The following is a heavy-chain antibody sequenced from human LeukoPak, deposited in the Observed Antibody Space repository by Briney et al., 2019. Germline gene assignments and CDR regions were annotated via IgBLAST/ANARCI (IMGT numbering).Heavy chain of an antibody. CDR3: AKDNWIQLWGRPCCAFDI. D-gene: IGHD5-18*01. CDR1: GFTFSSYA. J-gene: IGHJ3*02. CDR2: ISGSGGST. Sequence: QPGGSLRLSCAASGFTFSSYAMSWVRQAPGKGLEWVSAISGSGGSTYYADSVKGRFTISRDNSKNTLYLQMNSLRAEDTAVYYCAKDNWIQLWGRPCCAFDIWGQGTMVTVSS. V-gene: IGHV3-23*01.